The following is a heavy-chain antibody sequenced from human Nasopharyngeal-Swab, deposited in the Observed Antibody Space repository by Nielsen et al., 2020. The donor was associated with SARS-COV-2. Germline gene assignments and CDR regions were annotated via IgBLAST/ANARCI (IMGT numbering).Heavy chain of an antibody. CDR1: GGSISSYY. Sequence: SETLSLTCTVSGGSISSYYWSWIRQPPGKGPEWIGHIFYSGSTNYNPSLKSRVTISIDTSRNRFSLKLSSVTAADTAVYYCARGGIAARSGDYWGQGTLVTVSS. CDR3: ARGGIAARSGDY. D-gene: IGHD6-6*01. CDR2: IFYSGST. V-gene: IGHV4-59*08. J-gene: IGHJ4*02.